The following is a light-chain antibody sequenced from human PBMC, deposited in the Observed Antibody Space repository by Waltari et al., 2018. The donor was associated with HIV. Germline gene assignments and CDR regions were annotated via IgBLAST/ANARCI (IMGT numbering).Light chain of an antibody. CDR1: SSNIGSNY. J-gene: IGLJ3*02. CDR3: AAWDDSLSGPNWV. V-gene: IGLV1-47*01. CDR2: RNN. Sequence: QSVLTQPPSASGTPGQRVTISCSGSSSNIGSNYVYWYQQLPETAPKLLIYRNNPRPSGGPARFSGSKSGTSASLAISGLRSEDEADYYCAAWDDSLSGPNWVFGGGTKLTVL.